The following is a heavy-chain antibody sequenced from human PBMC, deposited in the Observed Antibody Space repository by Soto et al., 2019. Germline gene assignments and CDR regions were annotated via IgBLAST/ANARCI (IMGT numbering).Heavy chain of an antibody. CDR1: GGTFSSYA. Sequence: QVQLVQSGAEVKKPGSSVKVSCKASGGTFSSYAISWVRQAPGQGLEWMGGIIPIFGTANYAQKFQGRVTITPDESRSTAHMELSSLRSEDTAVYYCARDRPGPAGWFDPWGQGTLVPVSS. V-gene: IGHV1-69*05. CDR3: ARDRPGPAGWFDP. J-gene: IGHJ5*02. CDR2: IIPIFGTA.